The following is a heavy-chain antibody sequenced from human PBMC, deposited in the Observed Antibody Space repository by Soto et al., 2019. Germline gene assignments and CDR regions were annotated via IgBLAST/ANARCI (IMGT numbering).Heavy chain of an antibody. V-gene: IGHV4-30-2*01. J-gene: IGHJ5*02. CDR3: ARGDSNSYSSDWFDP. Sequence: SETLSPNCVVTGGHLRSGRYSWSWLRQPPGCGLGWFGFIYYYGTTFYNPALKSRVTISIDKSKNQFSLEMKSVTAADTAVYYCARGDSNSYSSDWFDPWGHGTLVT. CDR1: GGHLRSGRYS. CDR2: IYYYGTT. D-gene: IGHD3-22*01.